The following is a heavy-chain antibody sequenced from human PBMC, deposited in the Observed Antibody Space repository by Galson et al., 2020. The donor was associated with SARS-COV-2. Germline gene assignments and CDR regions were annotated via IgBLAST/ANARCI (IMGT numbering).Heavy chain of an antibody. D-gene: IGHD6-19*01. V-gene: IGHV1-18*01. CDR3: ARDSGPRTGYSSGCYPDYYYGMDV. CDR2: ITAYNGNT. CDR1: GYTFTSYG. Sequence: ASVKVSCKASGYTFTSYGISLVRQAPGQGLEWMGWITAYNGNTNYAQKLQGRITMTTDTSTSTAYMKLRSLRSDDTAVYYCARDSGPRTGYSSGCYPDYYYGMDVWGQGTTVTVSS. J-gene: IGHJ6*02.